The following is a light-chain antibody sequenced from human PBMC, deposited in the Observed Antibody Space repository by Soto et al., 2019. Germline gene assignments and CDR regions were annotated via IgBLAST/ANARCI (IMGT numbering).Light chain of an antibody. Sequence: EIVLTQSPATLSLSPGERATLSCRASQSVSRYLAWYQQKPGQAPRLLIYDASNRATGIPVRFSGSGSGTDFTLTISSLEPEDVAFYYCQQRSNLITFGGGTKVEIK. CDR2: DAS. V-gene: IGKV3-11*01. CDR1: QSVSRY. J-gene: IGKJ4*01. CDR3: QQRSNLIT.